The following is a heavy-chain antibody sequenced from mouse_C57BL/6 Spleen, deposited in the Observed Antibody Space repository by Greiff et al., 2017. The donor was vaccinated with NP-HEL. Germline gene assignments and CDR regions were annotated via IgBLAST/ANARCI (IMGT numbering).Heavy chain of an antibody. CDR2: INPSTGGT. CDR1: GYSFTGYY. V-gene: IGHV1-43*01. Sequence: EVQLQQSGPELVKPGASVKISCKASGYSFTGYYMHWVKQSSEKSLEWIGEINPSTGGTSYNQKFKGKATLTVDKSSSTAYMQLKSLTSEDSAVYYCARCDYDGGYFDVWGTGTTVTVSS. D-gene: IGHD2-4*01. CDR3: ARCDYDGGYFDV. J-gene: IGHJ1*03.